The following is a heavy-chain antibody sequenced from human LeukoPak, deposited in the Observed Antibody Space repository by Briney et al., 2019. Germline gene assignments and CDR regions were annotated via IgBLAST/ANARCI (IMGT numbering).Heavy chain of an antibody. Sequence: GGSLRLSCAASGFTFSNYVMNWVRQAPGKGLEWVSGIITGGSKYYADSVKGGFTISRDNSQNTLYLQMNNLRAEDTAIYYCAKGSGYTYGHFDYWGQGTLVTVSS. V-gene: IGHV3-23*01. J-gene: IGHJ4*02. D-gene: IGHD5-18*01. CDR1: GFTFSNYV. CDR3: AKGSGYTYGHFDY. CDR2: IITGGSK.